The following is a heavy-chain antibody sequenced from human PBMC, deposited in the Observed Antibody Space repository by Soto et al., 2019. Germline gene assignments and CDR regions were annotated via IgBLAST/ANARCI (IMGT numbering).Heavy chain of an antibody. D-gene: IGHD3-10*01. CDR3: ARHRGPTGPNY. J-gene: IGHJ4*02. Sequence: QLQLQESGPGLVKPSETLSLTCTVSGDSISSSSYHWGWIRQPPGKGLEWGGSMYHRGNSYNNPSLKRRVTVSVDTSKNQFSLNLRSVTAADTAVYYCARHRGPTGPNYWGQGTLVTVSS. CDR1: GDSISSSSYH. V-gene: IGHV4-39*01. CDR2: MYHRGNS.